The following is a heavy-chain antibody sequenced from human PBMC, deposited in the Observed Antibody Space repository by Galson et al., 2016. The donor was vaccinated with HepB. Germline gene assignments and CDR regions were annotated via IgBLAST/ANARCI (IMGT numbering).Heavy chain of an antibody. J-gene: IGHJ4*02. CDR2: IRTRRTT. CDR3: AKERLVRRIFDH. CDR1: GFVFSNFC. Sequence: SLSLSCAVSGFVFSNFCLSWVRQAPGKGLEWVASIRTRRTTYYSDSVQGRFTISRNNSNNTQYLQMNGLRAEDTAVYYAAKERLVRRIFDHWGQGTLLTVSS. D-gene: IGHD1-1*01. V-gene: IGHV3-53*01.